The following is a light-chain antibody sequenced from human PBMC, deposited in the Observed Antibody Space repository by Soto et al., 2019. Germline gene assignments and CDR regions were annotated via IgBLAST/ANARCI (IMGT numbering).Light chain of an antibody. CDR3: QQYNNWPLT. Sequence: EIVMTQSPATLSVSPGERATLSCRASQSVGSNYLAWYQQKPGQAPRLLIYGASTRATGIPARFSGSGSGTEFTLSISSLQSEDFAVYYCQQYNNWPLTFGGGTKVEIK. CDR2: GAS. J-gene: IGKJ4*01. CDR1: QSVGSN. V-gene: IGKV3-15*01.